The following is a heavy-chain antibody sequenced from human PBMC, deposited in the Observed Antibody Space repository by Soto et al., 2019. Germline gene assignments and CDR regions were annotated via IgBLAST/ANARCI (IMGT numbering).Heavy chain of an antibody. D-gene: IGHD3-22*01. Sequence: SETLSLTCTVSGGSISSYYWSWIRQPPGKGLEWIGYIYYSGSTNYNPSLKSRVTISVDTSKNQFSLKLSSVTAADTAVYYCARGLHYDSSGYYFRYFDYWGQGTLVTVSS. CDR3: ARGLHYDSSGYYFRYFDY. CDR1: GGSISSYY. CDR2: IYYSGST. J-gene: IGHJ4*02. V-gene: IGHV4-59*01.